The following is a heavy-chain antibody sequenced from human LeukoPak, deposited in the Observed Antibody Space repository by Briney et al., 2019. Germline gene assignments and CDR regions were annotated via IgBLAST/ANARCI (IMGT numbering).Heavy chain of an antibody. CDR2: ISAYNGNT. D-gene: IGHD6-13*01. J-gene: IGHJ5*02. CDR3: ARDSPASGIAPTFDP. CDR1: GYTFTSYG. Sequence: ASVEVSCKASGYTFTSYGISWVRQAPGQGLEWMGWISAYNGNTNYAQKLQGRVTMTTDTSTSTAYMELRSLRSDDTAVYYCARDSPASGIAPTFDPWGQGTLVTVSS. V-gene: IGHV1-18*01.